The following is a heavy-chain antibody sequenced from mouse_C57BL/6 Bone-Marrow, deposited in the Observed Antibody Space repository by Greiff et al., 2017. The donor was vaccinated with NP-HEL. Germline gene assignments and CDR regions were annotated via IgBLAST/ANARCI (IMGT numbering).Heavy chain of an antibody. CDR1: GFSFNTYA. CDR3: VTSQYDVAY. V-gene: IGHV10-1*01. Sequence: GGGLVQPKGSLKLSCAASGFSFNTYAMNWVRQAPGKGLEWVARIRSKSNNYATYYADSVKDRFTISRDDSESMLYLQMNNLKTEDTAMYYCVTSQYDVAYWGQGTLVTVSA. J-gene: IGHJ3*01. CDR2: IRSKSNNYAT. D-gene: IGHD2-3*01.